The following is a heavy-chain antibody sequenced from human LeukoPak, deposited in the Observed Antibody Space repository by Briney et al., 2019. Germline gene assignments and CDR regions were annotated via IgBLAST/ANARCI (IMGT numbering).Heavy chain of an antibody. CDR3: ASRSEFDY. Sequence: PGGSLRLSCAASGFTFSSYWMSWVRQAPGKGLEWVSSISSSSSYISYADSVKGRFTISRDNAKNSLYLQMNSLRAEDTAVYYCASRSEFDYWGQGTLVTVSS. CDR2: ISSSSSYI. V-gene: IGHV3-21*01. D-gene: IGHD3-16*02. J-gene: IGHJ4*02. CDR1: GFTFSSYW.